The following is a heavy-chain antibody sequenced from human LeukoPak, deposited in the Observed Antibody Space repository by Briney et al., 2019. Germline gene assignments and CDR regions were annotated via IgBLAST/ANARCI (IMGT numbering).Heavy chain of an antibody. D-gene: IGHD3-22*01. CDR2: ISSSSSYT. Sequence: PGGSLRLSCAASGFTFTTYRMEWVRQAPGKGLEWVSSISSSSSYTYYADSVKGRFTISRDNAKNSLYLQMNSLRAEDTAVYYCARREGFYDSEGYFEGDGFDIWGQGTMVTVSS. J-gene: IGHJ3*02. V-gene: IGHV3-21*01. CDR1: GFTFTTYR. CDR3: ARREGFYDSEGYFEGDGFDI.